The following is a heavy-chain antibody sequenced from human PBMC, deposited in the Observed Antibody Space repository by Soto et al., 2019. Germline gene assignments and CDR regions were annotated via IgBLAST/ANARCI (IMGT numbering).Heavy chain of an antibody. D-gene: IGHD6-19*01. CDR2: INHSGST. CDR1: GGSFSGYY. V-gene: IGHV4-34*01. J-gene: IGHJ4*02. Sequence: QVQLQQWGAGLLKPSETLSLTCAVYGGSFSGYYWSWIRQPPGKGLEWIGEINHSGSTNYNPSLKSRVTISVDTSKNQFSLKLSSVTAADTAVYYCAGTYSSGRKGCFDYWGQGTLVTVSS. CDR3: AGTYSSGRKGCFDY.